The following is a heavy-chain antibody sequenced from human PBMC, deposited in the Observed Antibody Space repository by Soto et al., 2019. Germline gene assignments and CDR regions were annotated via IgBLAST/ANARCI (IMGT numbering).Heavy chain of an antibody. D-gene: IGHD3-22*01. CDR1: GFTFSIYA. V-gene: IGHV3-23*01. J-gene: IGHJ4*02. CDR3: AKELLSHDSGGYFDQ. CDR2: ISGSGGSA. Sequence: EVHLLEFGGGLVLPGGSLRLSCAASGFTFSIYAMTWVRQAPGKGLEWVSVISGSGGSAYYADSVKGRFTISRDNSKNTLYLQMNSLRAEDTAIYYCAKELLSHDSGGYFDQWGQGTLLSVSS.